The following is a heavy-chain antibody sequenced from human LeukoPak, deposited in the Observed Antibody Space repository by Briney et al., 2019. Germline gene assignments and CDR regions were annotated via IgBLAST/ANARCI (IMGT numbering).Heavy chain of an antibody. J-gene: IGHJ4*02. Sequence: GGSLRLSSTASGFTFSSYSMNWVRQAPGKGLEWVSSISSSSSYIYYEDSVKGRFTISRDNAKNSQYLQMNSLRAEDTAVYYCARGSGYSYGLPGGYWGQGTLVTVSS. CDR3: ARGSGYSYGLPGGY. CDR2: ISSSSSYI. D-gene: IGHD5-18*01. CDR1: GFTFSSYS. V-gene: IGHV3-21*01.